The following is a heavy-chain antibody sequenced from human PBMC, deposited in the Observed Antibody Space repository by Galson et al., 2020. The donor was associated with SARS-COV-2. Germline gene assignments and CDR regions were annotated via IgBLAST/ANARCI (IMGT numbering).Heavy chain of an antibody. CDR2: IYSGGRT. D-gene: IGHD5-12*01. J-gene: IGHJ4*02. Sequence: GESLKISCAASGFSVSYNYMNWVRQASGKGLEWVSVIYSGGRTYYADSVRGRFTISRDSSKNTLDLQMNSLRAEDTAVYYCARYGGDVPMYYFDYWGQGTLVTVSS. CDR1: GFSVSYNY. V-gene: IGHV3-66*01. CDR3: ARYGGDVPMYYFDY.